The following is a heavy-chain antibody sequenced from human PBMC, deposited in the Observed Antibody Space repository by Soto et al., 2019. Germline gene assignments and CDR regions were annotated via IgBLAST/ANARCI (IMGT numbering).Heavy chain of an antibody. D-gene: IGHD6-19*01. CDR2: IYYSGST. V-gene: IGHV4-59*01. CDR3: ARSGAGTVDWYFDL. J-gene: IGHJ2*01. CDR1: GGSISNYY. Sequence: QVQLQESGPGLVKPSETLSLTCTVSGGSISNYYWRWIRQPPGKGLEWIGYIYYSGSTNYNPSLRSRVTISVDTSKNQYSLKLSSVTAADTAVYYCARSGAGTVDWYFDLWGRGTLGTVSS.